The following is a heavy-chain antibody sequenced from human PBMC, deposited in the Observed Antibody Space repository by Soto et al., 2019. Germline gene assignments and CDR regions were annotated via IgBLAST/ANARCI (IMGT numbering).Heavy chain of an antibody. D-gene: IGHD2-21*01. J-gene: IGHJ4*01. CDR2: IYPGDAET. V-gene: IGHV5-51*01. CDR1: GYDFTHYW. Sequence: GESLKISCQGSGYDFTHYWVAWVRQTPGKGLEWMGVIYPGDAETRYSPSFQGRVTFSVDKSIDTAYLNWSSLEASDTAIYYCARVTNYADRGDFYSFAFWRNGALVTV. CDR3: ARVTNYADRGDFYSFAF.